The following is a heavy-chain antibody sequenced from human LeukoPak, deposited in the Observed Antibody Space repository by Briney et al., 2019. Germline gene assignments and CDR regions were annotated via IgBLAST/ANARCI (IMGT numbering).Heavy chain of an antibody. CDR2: ISWNSGSI. CDR1: GFTFDDYA. Sequence: GRCLRLSCAASGFTFDDYAMHWVRQAPGKGLEWVSGISWNSGSIGYADSVKGRFTISRDNAKNSLYLQMNSLRAEDTALYYCAKDISLIAVAGTFDYWGQGTLVTVSS. V-gene: IGHV3-9*01. D-gene: IGHD6-19*01. CDR3: AKDISLIAVAGTFDY. J-gene: IGHJ4*02.